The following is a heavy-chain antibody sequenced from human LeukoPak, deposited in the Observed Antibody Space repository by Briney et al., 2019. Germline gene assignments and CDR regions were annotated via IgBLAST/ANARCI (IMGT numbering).Heavy chain of an antibody. CDR2: ISSSGSTI. D-gene: IGHD6-19*01. J-gene: IGHJ4*02. V-gene: IGHV3-48*04. CDR3: ATRLTSGWNGFDD. CDR1: GFTFSSYT. Sequence: GGSLRLSCAASGFTFSSYTMNWVRQAPGKGLEWLSYISSSGSTIYYADSVKGRFTISRDNAKNSLFLQMSSLRAEDTAVYYCATRLTSGWNGFDDWGQGTLVTVSS.